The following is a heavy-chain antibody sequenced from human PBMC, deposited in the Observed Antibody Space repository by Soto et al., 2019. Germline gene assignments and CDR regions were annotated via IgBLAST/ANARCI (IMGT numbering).Heavy chain of an antibody. CDR1: GFTFTDYW. CDR3: AIIIFGVGKDH. V-gene: IGHV3-7*01. CDR2: IKQDGSEK. J-gene: IGHJ4*02. Sequence: EVQLVESGGALVQPGGSLRLSCAASGFTFTDYWMNWVRQAPGKGLEWVANIKQDGSEKYYVDSVKGRFTISRDNAKNSLYLQMNSLRAEDTAVYYCAIIIFGVGKDHWGQGTLVTVSS. D-gene: IGHD3-3*01.